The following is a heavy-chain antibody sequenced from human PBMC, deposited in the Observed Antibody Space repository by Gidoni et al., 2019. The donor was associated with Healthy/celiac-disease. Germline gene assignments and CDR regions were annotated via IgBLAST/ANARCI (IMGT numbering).Heavy chain of an antibody. V-gene: IGHV3-21*01. J-gene: IGHJ4*02. Sequence: EVQLVESGGGLVKPGGSLRLSCAASGCTFSSYSMNWVRQAPGKGLEWVSSISSSSSYIYYADSVKGRFTISRDNANNSLYLQMNSLRAEDTAVYYCARGGDDCSSTSCLFDYWGQGTLVTVSS. CDR3: ARGGDDCSSTSCLFDY. CDR2: ISSSSSYI. D-gene: IGHD2-2*01. CDR1: GCTFSSYS.